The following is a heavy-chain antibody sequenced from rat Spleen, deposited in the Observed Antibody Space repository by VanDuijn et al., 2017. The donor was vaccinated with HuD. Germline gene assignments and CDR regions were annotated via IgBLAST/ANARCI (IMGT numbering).Heavy chain of an antibody. J-gene: IGHJ2*01. CDR2: ISAGGGNT. CDR3: AILGAPVDY. V-gene: IGHV5-25*01. Sequence: EVQLVESGGGLVQPGRSLKLSCAASGFTFSSFPMAWVRQAPTKGLEWVASISAGGGNTYYRDSVKGRFTVSRDNAKSTLYLQMDSLRSEDTATYYCAILGAPVDYWGQGVMVTVSS. D-gene: IGHD3-1*01. CDR1: GFTFSSFP.